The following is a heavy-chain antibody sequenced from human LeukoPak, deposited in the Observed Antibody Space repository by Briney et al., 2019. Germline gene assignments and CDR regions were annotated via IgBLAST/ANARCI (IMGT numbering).Heavy chain of an antibody. J-gene: IGHJ4*02. V-gene: IGHV3-53*01. Sequence: PGGPLRLSCAASGFSVRNNYMSWVRQAPGKGLEWVSIIYDSGDSYYADSVKGRFTIARDNSKNTVSLQMNSLRVDDTAVYYCVSHSEPLTGYSFDFWGQGILVTVAS. D-gene: IGHD3-9*01. CDR1: GFSVRNNY. CDR2: IYDSGDS. CDR3: VSHSEPLTGYSFDF.